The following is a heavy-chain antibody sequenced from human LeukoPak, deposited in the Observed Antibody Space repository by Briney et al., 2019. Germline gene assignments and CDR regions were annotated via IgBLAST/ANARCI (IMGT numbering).Heavy chain of an antibody. D-gene: IGHD3-10*01. CDR3: ARGRVYYGSGSYYPLDY. CDR2: INHSGST. CDR1: GGSFSGYY. Sequence: PSETLSLTCAVYGGSFSGYYWSWIRQPPGKGLEWIGEINHSGSTNYNPSLKSRVTISVDTSKNQFSLKLSSATAADTAVYYCARGRVYYGSGSYYPLDYWGQGTLVTVSS. V-gene: IGHV4-34*01. J-gene: IGHJ4*02.